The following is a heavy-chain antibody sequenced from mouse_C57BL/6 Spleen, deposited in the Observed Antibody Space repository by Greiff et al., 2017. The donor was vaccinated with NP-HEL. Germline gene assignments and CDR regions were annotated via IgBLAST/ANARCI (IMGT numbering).Heavy chain of an antibody. V-gene: IGHV5-6*01. CDR3: ARHYDYDEFAY. J-gene: IGHJ3*01. Sequence: EVQRVESGGDLVKPGGSLKLSCAASGFTFSSYGMSWVRQTPDKRLEWVATLSSGGSYTYYPDSVKGRFTISRDNAKNTLYLQMSSLKSEDTAMYYCARHYDYDEFAYWGQGTLVTVSA. CDR2: LSSGGSYT. D-gene: IGHD2-4*01. CDR1: GFTFSSYG.